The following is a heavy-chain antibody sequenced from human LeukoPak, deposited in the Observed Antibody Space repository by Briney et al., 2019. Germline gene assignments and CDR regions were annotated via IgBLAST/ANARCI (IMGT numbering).Heavy chain of an antibody. J-gene: IGHJ4*02. D-gene: IGHD6-13*01. V-gene: IGHV3-33*01. CDR2: IWYDGSNK. CDR1: GFTFSSYG. Sequence: GGSLRLSCAASGFTFSSYGMHWVRQAPAKGLEWVAVIWYDGSNKFYADSVKGRFTISRDNSKNTLYLQMNSLRAEDTAVYYCARDRAAAGLDYWGQGTLVTVSS. CDR3: ARDRAAAGLDY.